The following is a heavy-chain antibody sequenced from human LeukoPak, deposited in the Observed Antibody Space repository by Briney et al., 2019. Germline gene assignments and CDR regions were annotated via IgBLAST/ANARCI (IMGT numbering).Heavy chain of an antibody. CDR1: GYTFTGYY. CDR3: ARDGSITIFGVVIKGYYYYGMDV. V-gene: IGHV1-2*02. D-gene: IGHD3-3*01. CDR2: INPNSGGT. Sequence: ASVKVSCKASGYTFTGYYMHWVRQAPGQGLEWMGWINPNSGGTNYAQKFQGRVTMTRDTSISTAYMELSRLRSDDTAVYYRARDGSITIFGVVIKGYYYYGMDVWGQGTTVTVSS. J-gene: IGHJ6*02.